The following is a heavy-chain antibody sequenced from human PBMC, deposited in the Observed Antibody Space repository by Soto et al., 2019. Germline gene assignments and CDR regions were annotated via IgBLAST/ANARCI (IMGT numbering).Heavy chain of an antibody. CDR3: AKDRYPSPIAATSENWFDP. Sequence: PGGSLRLSCAASGFTISSYGLHWVRQAPGKGLEWVAVISYDGGTKYYADSVKGRFTISRDNSKNTLYLQMNSLRAEDTAVYYCAKDRYPSPIAATSENWFDPWGQGTLVTVSS. CDR2: ISYDGGTK. J-gene: IGHJ5*02. V-gene: IGHV3-30*18. D-gene: IGHD6-13*01. CDR1: GFTISSYG.